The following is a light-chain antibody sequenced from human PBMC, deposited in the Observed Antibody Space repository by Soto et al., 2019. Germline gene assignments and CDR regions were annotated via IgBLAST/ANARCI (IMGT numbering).Light chain of an antibody. CDR3: ASWDDSLNGYV. CDR1: SSNIGSNT. J-gene: IGLJ1*01. Sequence: QSVLTQPPSASGTPGQRVTISCSGSSSNIGSNTVNWYQQLPGTAPKLLIYSNNQRPSGVPVRFSGSKSGTLASLAISGLQSEDEADYYCASWDDSLNGYVFGTGTKLTVL. CDR2: SNN. V-gene: IGLV1-44*01.